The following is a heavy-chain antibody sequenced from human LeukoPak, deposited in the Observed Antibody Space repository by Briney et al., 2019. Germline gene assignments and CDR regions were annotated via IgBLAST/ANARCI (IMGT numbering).Heavy chain of an antibody. CDR2: INHSGST. V-gene: IGHV4-34*01. Sequence: SETLSLTCAVYGGSFSGYYWSWIRQPPGKGLEWIGEINHSGSTNYNPSLKSRVTISVDKSKNQFSLKLSSVTAADTAVYYCARGSRSGYQVDYWGQGTLVTVSS. CDR3: ARGSRSGYQVDY. J-gene: IGHJ4*02. D-gene: IGHD3-22*01. CDR1: GGSFSGYY.